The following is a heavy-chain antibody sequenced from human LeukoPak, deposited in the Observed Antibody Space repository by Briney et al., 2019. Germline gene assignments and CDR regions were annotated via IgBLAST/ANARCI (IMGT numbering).Heavy chain of an antibody. CDR1: GGSINSGNYY. CDR3: AREAIY. CDR2: IYTSGST. Sequence: PSQTLSLTCTVSGGSINSGNYYWSWIWQPAGKGLEWIGHIYTSGSTNYNPSLKSRVTISVDTSKNQFSLKLTPVTAADTAVYYCAREAIYWGQGALVTVSS. V-gene: IGHV4-61*09. J-gene: IGHJ4*02.